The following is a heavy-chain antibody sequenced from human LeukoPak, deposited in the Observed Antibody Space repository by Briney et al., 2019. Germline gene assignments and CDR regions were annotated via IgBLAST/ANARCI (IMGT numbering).Heavy chain of an antibody. V-gene: IGHV3-9*01. CDR1: GFTFDDYA. J-gene: IGHJ4*02. CDR3: TTADRYNWNDENYYFDY. CDR2: ISWNSGSI. D-gene: IGHD1-1*01. Sequence: GGSLRLSCAASGFTFDDYAMHWVRQAPGKGLEWVSGISWNSGSIGYADSVKGRFTISRDNATNSLYLQMNSLKTEDTAVYYCTTADRYNWNDENYYFDYWGQGTLVTVSS.